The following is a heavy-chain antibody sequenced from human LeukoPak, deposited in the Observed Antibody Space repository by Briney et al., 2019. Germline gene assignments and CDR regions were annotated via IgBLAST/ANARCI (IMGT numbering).Heavy chain of an antibody. CDR3: ARALRYFDHFLY. CDR2: IYYSGST. J-gene: IGHJ4*02. Sequence: SGTLSLTCTVSGGSISSYYWSWIRQPPGKGLEWIGYIYYSGSTNYNPSLKSRVTISVDTSKNQFSLKLSSVTAADTAVYYCARALRYFDHFLYWGQGTLVTVSS. V-gene: IGHV4-59*01. CDR1: GGSISSYY. D-gene: IGHD3-9*01.